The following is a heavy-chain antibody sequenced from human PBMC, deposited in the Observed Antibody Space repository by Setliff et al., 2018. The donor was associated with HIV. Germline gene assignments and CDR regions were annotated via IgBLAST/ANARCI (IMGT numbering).Heavy chain of an antibody. J-gene: IGHJ3*02. CDR1: GFTFSNYA. D-gene: IGHD3-10*01. CDR3: AKVFAFGVDGFDI. V-gene: IGHV3-23*01. CDR2: IGAAGYPT. Sequence: PGGSLRLSCAASGFTFSNYAMGWVRQGPGKGLEWVSTIGAAGYPTHYAESVKGRFTISKDNSQNALYLQMNSLTDEDTAVYYCAKVFAFGVDGFDIWGQGTMVTGSS.